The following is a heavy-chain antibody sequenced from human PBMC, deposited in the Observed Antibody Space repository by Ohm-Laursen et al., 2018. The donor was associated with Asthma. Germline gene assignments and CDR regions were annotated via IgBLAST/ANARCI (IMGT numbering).Heavy chain of an antibody. CDR2: ISTASTFI. Sequence: SLRLSCAASGYTFSRYSIHWVRQAPGKGLEWVASISTASTFIYYADSVRGRFTTSRDNAKNLVFLQMNDVRAEDTALYYCARIGPEWELPGREYSVQHWGQGTLVTVSS. D-gene: IGHD1-26*01. CDR3: ARIGPEWELPGREYSVQH. V-gene: IGHV3-21*01. CDR1: GYTFSRYS. J-gene: IGHJ1*01.